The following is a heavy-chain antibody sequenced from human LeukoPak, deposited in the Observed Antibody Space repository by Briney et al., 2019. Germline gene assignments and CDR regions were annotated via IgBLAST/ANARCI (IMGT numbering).Heavy chain of an antibody. V-gene: IGHV4-59*01. CDR3: ARAHSSGWSMVDY. D-gene: IGHD6-19*01. Sequence: PSETLPLTCTVSGGSISSYYWSWIRQPPGKGLEWIGYIYYSGSTNYNPSLKSRVTISVDTSKNQFSLKLSSVTAADTAVYYCARAHSSGWSMVDYWGQGTLVTVSS. J-gene: IGHJ4*02. CDR2: IYYSGST. CDR1: GGSISSYY.